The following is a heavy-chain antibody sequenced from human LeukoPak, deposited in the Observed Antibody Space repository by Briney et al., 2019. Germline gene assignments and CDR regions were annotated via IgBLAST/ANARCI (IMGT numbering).Heavy chain of an antibody. D-gene: IGHD2-21*02. CDR3: VRESAYGGGDCYSPRGDY. V-gene: IGHV3-74*03. CDR2: INGDGGSI. J-gene: IGHJ4*02. Sequence: GGSLRLSCAASGFTFSGFWMHWVRQTPGKGLVWVSRINGDGGSIKYADSVKGRFTMSRDTAKNTLFMQMNSLRAEETALYYCVRESAYGGGDCYSPRGDYWGQGTLVTVSS. CDR1: GFTFSGFW.